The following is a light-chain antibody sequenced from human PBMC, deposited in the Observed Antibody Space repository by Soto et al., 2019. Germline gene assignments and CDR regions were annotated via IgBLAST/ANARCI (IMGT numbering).Light chain of an antibody. CDR3: QVWNITTDHHV. CDR2: DDN. J-gene: IGLJ1*01. V-gene: IGLV3-21*02. Sequence: SYELTQPPSVSVAPGQTARITCGGNNIGSTSVHWYQQRPGQAPVLVVYDDNDRPSGIPERFSGSNSENTATLTITRVEAGDEADYYCQVWNITTDHHVLGTGTKV. CDR1: NIGSTS.